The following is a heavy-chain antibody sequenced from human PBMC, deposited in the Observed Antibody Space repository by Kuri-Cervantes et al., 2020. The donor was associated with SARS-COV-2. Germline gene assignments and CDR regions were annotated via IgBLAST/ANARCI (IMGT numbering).Heavy chain of an antibody. D-gene: IGHD5-12*01. J-gene: IGHJ4*02. CDR3: AKESYSGYDTWSDY. Sequence: GESLKISCAASGFTFSSYAMHWVRQAPGKGLEWVAFIRYDGSDKYFTDSVKGRFTISRDNSKNTLYLQMNSLRGEDTAVYYCAKESYSGYDTWSDYWGQGTLVTVSS. CDR2: IRYDGSDK. CDR1: GFTFSSYA. V-gene: IGHV3-30*02.